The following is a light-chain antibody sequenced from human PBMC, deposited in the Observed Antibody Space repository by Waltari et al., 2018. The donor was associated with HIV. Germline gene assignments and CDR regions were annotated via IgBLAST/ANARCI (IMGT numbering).Light chain of an antibody. Sequence: IVLSQSPATLSMSPGVRGTLSCRASQGVSSYLAWYQQKPGQAPRLLIYDASNRATGIPARFSGSGSATDFTLTIGSLEPQDFAVYYCQQRSNWPLTFGGGTKVEIK. CDR2: DAS. CDR1: QGVSSY. CDR3: QQRSNWPLT. V-gene: IGKV3-11*01. J-gene: IGKJ4*01.